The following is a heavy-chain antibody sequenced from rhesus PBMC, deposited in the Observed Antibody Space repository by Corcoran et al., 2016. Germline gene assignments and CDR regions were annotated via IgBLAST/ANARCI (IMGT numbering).Heavy chain of an antibody. D-gene: IGHD4-11*01. CDR2: IYGSSAST. J-gene: IGHJ4*01. CDR1: GYSISSGYD. V-gene: IGHV4-76*01. Sequence: QVQLQESGPGVVKPSETLSLTCAVSGYSISSGYDWSWIRQPPGKGLEWIGCIYGSSASTNYNPSRKNRVTIAKDTSKNQFSLKLSSVTAADTAVYYCARAAWRSNHYQHWGQGVLVTVSS. CDR3: ARAAWRSNHYQH.